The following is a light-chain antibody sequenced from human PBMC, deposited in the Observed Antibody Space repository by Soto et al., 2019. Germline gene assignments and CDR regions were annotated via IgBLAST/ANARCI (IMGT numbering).Light chain of an antibody. V-gene: IGLV1-47*02. CDR1: FSNIGNNY. Sequence: QSVLTQPPSASGTPGQRVTISCSGSFSNIGNNYVYWYRQVPGTAPKPLIYTNNQRPSGVPDRFSGSKSGTSGSLAISGLRSEHEADYYCATWDDSLRGWVFGGGTKLTVL. J-gene: IGLJ3*02. CDR3: ATWDDSLRGWV. CDR2: TNN.